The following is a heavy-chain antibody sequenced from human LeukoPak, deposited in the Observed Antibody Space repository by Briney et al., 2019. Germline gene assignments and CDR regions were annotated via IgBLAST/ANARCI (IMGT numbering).Heavy chain of an antibody. CDR2: IYSGGST. CDR3: ARDQLGGYFDWPLYYFDY. CDR1: GFTVSSNY. J-gene: IGHJ4*02. D-gene: IGHD3-9*01. V-gene: IGHV3-53*01. Sequence: GGSLRLSCAASGFTVSSNYMSWVRQAPGKGLEWVSVIYSGGSTYYADSVKGRFTISRDNSKNTLYLQMNSLRAEDTAVYYCARDQLGGYFDWPLYYFDYWGQGTLVTVSS.